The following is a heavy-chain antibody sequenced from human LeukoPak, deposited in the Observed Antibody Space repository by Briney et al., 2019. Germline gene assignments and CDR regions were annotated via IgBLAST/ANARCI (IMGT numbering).Heavy chain of an antibody. D-gene: IGHD2-2*02. CDR3: ARRDIVVVPAAIFGAFDI. V-gene: IGHV3-20*04. Sequence: GGSLRLSCAASEFTFNNYWMSWVRQAPGKGLEWVSGINWNGGSTGYADSVKGRFTISRDNAKNSLYLQMNSLRAEDTALYYCARRDIVVVPAAIFGAFDIWGQGTMVTVSS. J-gene: IGHJ3*02. CDR1: EFTFNNYW. CDR2: INWNGGST.